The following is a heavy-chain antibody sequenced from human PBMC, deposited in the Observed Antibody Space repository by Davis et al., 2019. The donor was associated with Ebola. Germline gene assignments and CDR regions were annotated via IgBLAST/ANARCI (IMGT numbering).Heavy chain of an antibody. CDR1: GGTFSSYA. V-gene: IGHV1-69*13. J-gene: IGHJ6*04. CDR2: IIPIFGTA. CDR3: ARGHTIFGVVIGGALWAREPWSPSPQYYYGMDV. D-gene: IGHD3-3*01. Sequence: SVKVSCKASGGTFSSYAISWVRQAPGQGLEWMGGIIPIFGTANYAQKFQGRVTITADESTSTAYMELSSLRSEDTAVYYCARGHTIFGVVIGGALWAREPWSPSPQYYYGMDVWGKGTTVTVSS.